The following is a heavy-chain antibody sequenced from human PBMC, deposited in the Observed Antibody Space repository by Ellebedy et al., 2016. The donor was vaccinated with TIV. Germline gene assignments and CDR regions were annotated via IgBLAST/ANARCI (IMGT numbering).Heavy chain of an antibody. CDR2: IRGNGDRT. D-gene: IGHD6-19*01. V-gene: IGHV3-64D*06. J-gene: IGHJ6*02. CDR1: GFTFRNHA. Sequence: PGGSLRLSCSASGFTFRNHAMHWVRQAPGKGLEYVSAIRGNGDRTYYGDSVRGRFTISRDNSRSTVYLQMSNLRPDDTAVYYCVKDRWSSGFIYSYGLDVWGRGTSVTVFS. CDR3: VKDRWSSGFIYSYGLDV.